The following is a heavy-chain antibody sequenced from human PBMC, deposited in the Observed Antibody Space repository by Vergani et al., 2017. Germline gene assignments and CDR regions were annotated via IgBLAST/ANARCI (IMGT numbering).Heavy chain of an antibody. D-gene: IGHD3-10*01. CDR1: GFPFDDYA. CDR3: AKEGAGGVRGVFEYFDY. Sequence: EVQLVESGGGLVQPGRSLRLSCAASGFPFDDYAMHWVRQAPGKGLEWVPGISWNSGSIGYADSVKGRFTISRDNAKNSLYLQMNSLRAGDTALYDCAKEGAGGVRGVFEYFDYWGQGTLVTVSS. J-gene: IGHJ4*02. V-gene: IGHV3-9*01. CDR2: ISWNSGSI.